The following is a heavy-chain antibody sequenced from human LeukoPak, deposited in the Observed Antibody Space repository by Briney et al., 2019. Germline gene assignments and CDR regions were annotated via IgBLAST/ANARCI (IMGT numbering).Heavy chain of an antibody. CDR2: ISAYNGNT. Sequence: EASVKVSCKASGYTFTSYGISWVRQAPGQGLEWMGWISAYNGNTNCAQKLQGRVTMTTDTSTSTAYMELRSLRSDDTAVYYCARGYCSGGSCYEFDYWGQGTLVTVSS. CDR3: ARGYCSGGSCYEFDY. V-gene: IGHV1-18*01. J-gene: IGHJ4*02. CDR1: GYTFTSYG. D-gene: IGHD2-15*01.